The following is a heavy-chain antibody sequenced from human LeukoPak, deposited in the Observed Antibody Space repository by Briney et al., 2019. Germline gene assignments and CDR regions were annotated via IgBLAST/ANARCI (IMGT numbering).Heavy chain of an antibody. V-gene: IGHV1-2*02. CDR3: ARDRHMITFGGVIVIFDY. CDR1: GYTFTSYD. Sequence: ASVKVSCKASGYTFTSYDINWVRQATGQGLEWMGWINPNSGGTNYAQKFQGRVTMTRDTSISTAYMELSRLRSDDTAVYYCARDRHMITFGGVIVIFDYWGQGTLVTVSS. CDR2: INPNSGGT. D-gene: IGHD3-16*02. J-gene: IGHJ4*02.